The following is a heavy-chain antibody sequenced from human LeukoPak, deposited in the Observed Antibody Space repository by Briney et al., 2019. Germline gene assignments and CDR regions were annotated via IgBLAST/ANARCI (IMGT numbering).Heavy chain of an antibody. D-gene: IGHD3-10*01. V-gene: IGHV3-74*01. J-gene: IGHJ4*01. CDR1: EFTISGYW. Sequence: GGSLRLSCAASEFTISGYWMHWVRQAPGKGLVWVSRISGDGSITAYADSVKGRFTISRDNAKNTLYLQMNSLRAEDTAVYYCARGRAGNYYNHNDYWGQGTLVTVSS. CDR3: ARGRAGNYYNHNDY. CDR2: ISGDGSIT.